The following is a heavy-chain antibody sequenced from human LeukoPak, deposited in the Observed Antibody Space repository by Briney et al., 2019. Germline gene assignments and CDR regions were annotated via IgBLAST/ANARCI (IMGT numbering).Heavy chain of an antibody. J-gene: IGHJ4*02. Sequence: GGSLRLSCAASGFTFSDYYMSWIRQAPGKGLEWLSYISGSDSTIYYADSVKGRFTISRDNAKNSLYLQMNSLRAEDTAVYYCARDSHITYFDFWSGSFDYWGQGTLVTVSS. D-gene: IGHD3-3*01. CDR3: ARDSHITYFDFWSGSFDY. CDR1: GFTFSDYY. V-gene: IGHV3-11*04. CDR2: ISGSDSTI.